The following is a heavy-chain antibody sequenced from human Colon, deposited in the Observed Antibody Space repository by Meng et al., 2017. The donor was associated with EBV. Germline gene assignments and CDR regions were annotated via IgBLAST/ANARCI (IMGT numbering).Heavy chain of an antibody. CDR1: GGSFSDSY. V-gene: IGHV4-34*01. CDR2: INHVGST. D-gene: IGHD2-15*01. J-gene: IGHJ4*02. Sequence: QGQLQRVCAGLLKPSGTLSLTCTVYGGSFSDSYWTWIRQPPGKGLEWIGEINHVGSTTYNPSLKSRVTISVDTSKNQFSLKLSSVTAADAAVYYCASSDCSGGTCYLDCWGQGTLVTVSS. CDR3: ASSDCSGGTCYLDC.